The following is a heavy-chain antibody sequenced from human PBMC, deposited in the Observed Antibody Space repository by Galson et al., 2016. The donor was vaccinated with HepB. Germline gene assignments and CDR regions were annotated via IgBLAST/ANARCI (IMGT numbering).Heavy chain of an antibody. CDR1: GYPFSVYY. CDR2: INPNSGGT. CDR3: ARGALSGWDEDVFDI. V-gene: IGHV1-2*04. J-gene: IGHJ3*02. D-gene: IGHD6-19*01. Sequence: SVKVSCKASGYPFSVYYIHWVRQAPGQGLEWMGWINPNSGGTNYAQKFQGWVTMTRDTSISTAYMELNRLKPHDTAVYYCARGALSGWDEDVFDIWGQGTAVTVSS.